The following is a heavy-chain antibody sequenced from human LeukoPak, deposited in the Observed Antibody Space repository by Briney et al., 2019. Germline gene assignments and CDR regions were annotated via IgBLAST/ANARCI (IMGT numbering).Heavy chain of an antibody. V-gene: IGHV6-1*01. Sequence: SQTLSLTFAISGDSVSNNSAAWNWIRQSPARGLEWLGRKYYRSKWYNDYAVSVKSRITINPDTSKNQFSLQVNSVTPEDTAVYYCARAPTPIIAVAGSFDYWGQGTLVTVSS. CDR1: GDSVSNNSAA. CDR2: KYYRSKWYN. CDR3: ARAPTPIIAVAGSFDY. J-gene: IGHJ4*02. D-gene: IGHD6-19*01.